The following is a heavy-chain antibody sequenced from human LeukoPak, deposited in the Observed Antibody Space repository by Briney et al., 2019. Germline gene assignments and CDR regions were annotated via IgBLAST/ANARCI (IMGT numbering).Heavy chain of an antibody. CDR1: GFTFSSYW. J-gene: IGHJ4*02. Sequence: GGSLRLSCAASGFTFSSYWMSWVRQAPGKGLEWVANIKQDGSEKYYVDSVKGRFTISRDNAENSLYLQMNSLRAEDTAVYYCARDPRAGHFDYWGQGTLVTVSS. D-gene: IGHD6-19*01. CDR2: IKQDGSEK. CDR3: ARDPRAGHFDY. V-gene: IGHV3-7*01.